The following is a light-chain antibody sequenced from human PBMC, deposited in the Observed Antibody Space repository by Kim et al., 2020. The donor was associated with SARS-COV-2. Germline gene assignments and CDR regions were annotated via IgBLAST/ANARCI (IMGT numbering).Light chain of an antibody. CDR1: KSVSNSN. CDR3: QQYGDSAWT. Sequence: SQGEGATRACRASKSVSNSNVGWYQQRPGQARRLLSYGASSRATGITDRFSGSGSGTDSTLNISRLEPEDLAVYYCQQYGDSAWTFGEGTKVDIK. V-gene: IGKV3-20*01. CDR2: GAS. J-gene: IGKJ1*01.